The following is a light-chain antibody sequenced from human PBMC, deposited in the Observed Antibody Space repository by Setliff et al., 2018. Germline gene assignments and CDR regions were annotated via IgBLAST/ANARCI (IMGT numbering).Light chain of an antibody. Sequence: QSVLTQPASVSGSPGQSITISCSGTSSDVGSYDLVSWYQQHPGKAPKLIIYAVSDRPSGVSNRFSGSKSGNTASLTISGLQTEDEADYYCNAYTSGSNYVFGTGTKV. CDR1: SSDVGSYDL. CDR2: AVS. J-gene: IGLJ1*01. V-gene: IGLV2-14*03. CDR3: NAYTSGSNYV.